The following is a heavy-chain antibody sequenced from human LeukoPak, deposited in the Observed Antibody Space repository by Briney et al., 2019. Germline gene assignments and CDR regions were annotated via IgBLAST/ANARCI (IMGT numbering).Heavy chain of an antibody. J-gene: IGHJ4*02. D-gene: IGHD3-22*01. CDR3: AREDSSGYFPN. Sequence: GGSLRLSCAASGFTFSSYAMSWVRQAPGKGLEWVSVIYSGGSTYYADSVKGRFTISRDNSKNTLYLQMNSLRAEDTAVYYCAREDSSGYFPNWGQGTPATVSS. V-gene: IGHV3-53*01. CDR1: GFTFSSYA. CDR2: IYSGGST.